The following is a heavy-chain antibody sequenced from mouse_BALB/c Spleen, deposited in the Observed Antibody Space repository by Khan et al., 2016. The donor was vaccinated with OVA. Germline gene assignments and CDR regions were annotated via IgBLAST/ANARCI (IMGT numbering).Heavy chain of an antibody. D-gene: IGHD2-4*01. CDR2: ISYSGST. V-gene: IGHV3-8*02. CDR3: ARYDYDYDGAFAY. J-gene: IGHJ3*01. Sequence: MQLEESGPSLVKPSQTLSLTCSVTGDSITSGYWNWIRKFPGNKLEYMGYISYSGSTYYNPSLKRRISITRDTSKNQYYLQLNSVTTEDTATYYCARYDYDYDGAFAYWGQGTLVTVSA. CDR1: GDSITSGY.